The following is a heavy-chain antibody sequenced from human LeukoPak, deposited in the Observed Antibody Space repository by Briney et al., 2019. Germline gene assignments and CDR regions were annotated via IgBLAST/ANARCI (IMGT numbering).Heavy chain of an antibody. CDR2: ISSSGSTI. J-gene: IGHJ5*02. CDR3: ARVGGDIVEVPAASNWFDP. V-gene: IGHV3-11*01. Sequence: GGSLRLSCAASGFTFSDYYMSWIRQAPGKGLEWVSYISSSGSTIYYADSVKGRFTISRDNAKNSLYLQMNSLRAEDTAVYYCARVGGDIVEVPAASNWFDPWGQGTLVTVSS. D-gene: IGHD2-2*01. CDR1: GFTFSDYY.